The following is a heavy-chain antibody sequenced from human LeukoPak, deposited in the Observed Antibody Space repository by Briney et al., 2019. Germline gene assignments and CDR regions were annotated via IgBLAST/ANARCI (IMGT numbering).Heavy chain of an antibody. V-gene: IGHV4-39*07. J-gene: IGHJ3*02. CDR3: ARDDGWDTATPVGAFDI. Sequence: TSETLSLTCTVSCGPISSSRYYWGWLRQPPGKGLERIGSIFYSGSTYYNPSLKIRVTISVDTSKNQYSLKLSSVTAADTAVYYCARDDGWDTATPVGAFDIWGQGTMVTVSS. CDR1: CGPISSSRYY. D-gene: IGHD5-18*01. CDR2: IFYSGST.